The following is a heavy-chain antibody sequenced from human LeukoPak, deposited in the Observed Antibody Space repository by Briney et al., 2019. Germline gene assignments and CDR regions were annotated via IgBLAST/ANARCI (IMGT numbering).Heavy chain of an antibody. J-gene: IGHJ6*02. Sequence: SETLSLTCTVSGVSMSRYYWSWIRQSPEKGLEWIGYIDYTGSTRDNPSLKSRVTISVDTSQNQFSLRLTSVTAADTAVYYCARSGVDGESVLVPSAYYYYGMDVWGQGTPVTVSS. V-gene: IGHV4-59*01. CDR3: ARSGVDGESVLVPSAYYYYGMDV. CDR1: GVSMSRYY. D-gene: IGHD2-8*02. CDR2: IDYTGST.